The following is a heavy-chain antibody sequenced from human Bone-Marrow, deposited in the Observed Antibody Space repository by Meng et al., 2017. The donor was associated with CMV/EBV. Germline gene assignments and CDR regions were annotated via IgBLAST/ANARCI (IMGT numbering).Heavy chain of an antibody. J-gene: IGHJ4*02. CDR1: GFTFSSYS. CDR3: AKERDNWNSLPAY. V-gene: IGHV3-48*04. Sequence: EPLSLTCAASGFTFSSYSMNWVRQAPGKGLEWVSYISSSSSTIYYADSVKGRFTITRDNAKNSLYLQMNSLGAEDTAVCYCAKERDNWNSLPAYWGQGTLVTVSS. D-gene: IGHD1/OR15-1a*01. CDR2: ISSSSSTI.